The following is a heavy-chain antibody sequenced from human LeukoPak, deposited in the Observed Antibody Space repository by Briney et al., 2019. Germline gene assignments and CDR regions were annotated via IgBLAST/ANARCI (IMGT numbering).Heavy chain of an antibody. CDR1: GFTFSTHD. V-gene: IGHV3-48*04. CDR3: AKDMTGFGTPALDY. CDR2: ISTSGNTI. Sequence: GGSLRLSCAASGFTFSTHDLNWVRQAPGKGLEWVSYISTSGNTIYYANSVKGRFTISRDNAKNSLYLQMNSLRAEDTALYYCAKDMTGFGTPALDYWGQGTLVTVSS. J-gene: IGHJ4*02. D-gene: IGHD3-10*01.